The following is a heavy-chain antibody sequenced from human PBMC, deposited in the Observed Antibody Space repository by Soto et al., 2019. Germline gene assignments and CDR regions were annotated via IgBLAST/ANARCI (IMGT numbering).Heavy chain of an antibody. CDR1: GFTFSDHY. CDR3: ARDLGGSSY. V-gene: IGHV3-72*01. CDR2: TRNKANSYTT. D-gene: IGHD1-26*01. Sequence: EVQLVESGGGLVQPGGSLRLSCAASGFTFSDHYMDWVRQAPGKGLEWVGRTRNKANSYTTEYAASVKGRFTISRDDSKNSLYLQMNSLKTEDTAVDYCARDLGGSSYWGQGTLVTVSS. J-gene: IGHJ4*02.